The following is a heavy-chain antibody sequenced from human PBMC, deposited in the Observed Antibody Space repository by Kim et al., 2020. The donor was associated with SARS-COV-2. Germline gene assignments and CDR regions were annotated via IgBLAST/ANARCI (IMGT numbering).Heavy chain of an antibody. CDR3: ARLRSGYSKTFDY. D-gene: IGHD3-22*01. J-gene: IGHJ4*02. V-gene: IGHV4-59*13. Sequence: SETLSLTCTVSGGSISSYYWSWIRQPPGKGLEWIGYIYYSGSTNYNPSLKSRVTISVDTSKNQFSLKLSSVTAADTAVYYCARLRSGYSKTFDYWGQGT. CDR2: IYYSGST. CDR1: GGSISSYY.